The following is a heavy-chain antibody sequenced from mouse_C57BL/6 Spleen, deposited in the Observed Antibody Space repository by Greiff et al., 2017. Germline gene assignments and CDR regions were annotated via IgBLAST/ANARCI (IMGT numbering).Heavy chain of an antibody. J-gene: IGHJ1*03. CDR3: ARSSIYYKYFDV. V-gene: IGHV1-18*01. CDR1: GYTFTDYN. Sequence: EVQLQQSGPELVKPGASVKIPCKASGYTFTDYNMDWVKQSHGKSLEWIGDINPNNGGTIYNQKFKGKATLTVDKSSSTAYMVLRSLTSEDTAVYYCARSSIYYKYFDVWGTGTTVTVSS. D-gene: IGHD2-1*01. CDR2: INPNNGGT.